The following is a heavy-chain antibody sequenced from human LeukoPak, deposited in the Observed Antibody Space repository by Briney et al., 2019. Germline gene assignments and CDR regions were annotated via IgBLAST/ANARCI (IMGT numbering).Heavy chain of an antibody. D-gene: IGHD3-22*01. J-gene: IGHJ4*02. V-gene: IGHV1-18*01. CDR3: ARDPATTYYYDSSGYYRFDY. CDR2: ISGYNGNT. CDR1: GYTFTSYG. Sequence: ASVKVSCKASGYTFTSYGISWVRQAPGQGLEWMGWISGYNGNTNYAQKLQGRVTMTTDTSTSTVYMELRSLRSDDTAVYYCARDPATTYYYDSSGYYRFDYWGQGTLVTVSS.